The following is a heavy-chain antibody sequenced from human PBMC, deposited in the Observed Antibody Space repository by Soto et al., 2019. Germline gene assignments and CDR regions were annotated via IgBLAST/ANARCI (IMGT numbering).Heavy chain of an antibody. CDR1: GYTFPSYA. CDR3: AREGLGDYVWGSYTYYFDD. V-gene: IGHV1-3*01. D-gene: IGHD3-16*01. Sequence: AVQVSCKASGYTFPSYAMHWVRQAPGQRREWMGWINAGNGNTKYSQKFQGRVTITRDTSASTAYMELSSLRSEDTAVYYCAREGLGDYVWGSYTYYFDDWGQGTLVTVSS. CDR2: INAGNGNT. J-gene: IGHJ4*02.